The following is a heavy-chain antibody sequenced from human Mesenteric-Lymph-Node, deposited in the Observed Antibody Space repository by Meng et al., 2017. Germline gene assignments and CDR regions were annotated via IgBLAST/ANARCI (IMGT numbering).Heavy chain of an antibody. CDR2: IYYSGST. Sequence: QGQRQESGPGLVQPSQTLSVTCTVSGGSISSGDYYWSWIRQPPGKGLEWIGYIYYSGSTYSNASLKSRVTISIDRSKNQFSLKLSSVTAADTAVYYCARDRKHYGERGWFDPWGQGTLVTVSS. D-gene: IGHD4-17*01. V-gene: IGHV4-30-4*01. CDR3: ARDRKHYGERGWFDP. CDR1: GGSISSGDYY. J-gene: IGHJ5*02.